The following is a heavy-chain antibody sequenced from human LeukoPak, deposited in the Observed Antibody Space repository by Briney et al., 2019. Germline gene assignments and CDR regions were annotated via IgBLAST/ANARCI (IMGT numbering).Heavy chain of an antibody. D-gene: IGHD2-2*01. CDR2: INHRGST. CDR3: ANGGIVVVPAAKGFDY. Sequence: SGTLSLTCAVYGGSFRGYSWSWIRQPPGKGLEWIGEINHRGSTNYNPSLKSRVTISVDRSKNQFSLKLSSVTAADTAVYYCANGGIVVVPAAKGFDYWGQGTLVTVSS. J-gene: IGHJ4*02. CDR1: GGSFRGYS. V-gene: IGHV4-34*01.